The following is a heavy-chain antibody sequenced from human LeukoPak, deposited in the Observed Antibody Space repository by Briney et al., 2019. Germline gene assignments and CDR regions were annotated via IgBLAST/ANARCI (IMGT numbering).Heavy chain of an antibody. Sequence: GGSLRLSCAASGFTFSDYYMSWIRQAPGKGLEWVSYISSSGSTIYYADSVKGRFTISRDNAKNSLYLQMNSLRAEDTAVYCCARAYCSSTSCQTYYYYYGMDVWGQGTTVTVSS. CDR3: ARAYCSSTSCQTYYYYYGMDV. V-gene: IGHV3-11*01. D-gene: IGHD2-2*01. CDR1: GFTFSDYY. CDR2: ISSSGSTI. J-gene: IGHJ6*02.